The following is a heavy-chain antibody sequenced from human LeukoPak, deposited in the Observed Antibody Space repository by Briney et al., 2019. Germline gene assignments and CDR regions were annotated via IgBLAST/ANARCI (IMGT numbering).Heavy chain of an antibody. V-gene: IGHV3-21*01. J-gene: IGHJ6*02. CDR2: ISGSSSYI. Sequence: GGSLRLSCGASGFIFSSYSMTWVRQAPGKGLEWVSSISGSSSYIFYADSVKGRFTISRDNAENSLYLQMNSLRADDTAVYYCARDLGGLLRGYGIDMWGLGTTVTVSS. CDR3: ARDLGGLLRGYGIDM. CDR1: GFIFSSYS. D-gene: IGHD4-23*01.